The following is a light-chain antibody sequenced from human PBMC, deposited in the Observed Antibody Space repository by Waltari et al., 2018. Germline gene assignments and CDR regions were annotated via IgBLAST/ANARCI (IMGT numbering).Light chain of an antibody. CDR1: RHIGGS. CDR3: QQYNDWPPYT. V-gene: IGKV3-15*01. Sequence: MTQSPDTLATSAGESVTLSCRASRHIGGSLAWYQQKAGQAPRLLFYHASTRATGVADRFSAAGSGTDFTLTISSLRSEDSAVYYCQQYNDWPPYTFGQGTKLE. J-gene: IGKJ2*01. CDR2: HAS.